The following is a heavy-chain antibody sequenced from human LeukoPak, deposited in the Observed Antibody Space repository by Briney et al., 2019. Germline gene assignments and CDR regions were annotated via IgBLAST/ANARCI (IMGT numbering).Heavy chain of an antibody. CDR1: GGSISSYY. D-gene: IGHD2-15*01. Sequence: SETLSLTCTVSGGSISSYYGCWIRPRPGKGLGWIGYIYYSGSTNYNPSLKSRVNISVDTSKNQFSLKLSSVTAADTAVYYCARDRCYCSGGSCGLDYWGQGTLVTVSS. J-gene: IGHJ4*02. CDR2: IYYSGST. CDR3: ARDRCYCSGGSCGLDY. V-gene: IGHV4-59*01.